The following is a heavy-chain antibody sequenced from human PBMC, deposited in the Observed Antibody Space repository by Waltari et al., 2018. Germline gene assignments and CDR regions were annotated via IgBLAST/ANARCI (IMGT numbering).Heavy chain of an antibody. J-gene: IGHJ4*02. CDR1: EFHFSSYG. Sequence: EVQLLESGGGLVQPGGYLRLSCAASEFHFSSYGLTWVRQAPGKGLEWVATINTSGGGTYYADSVKGRFTVSRDNSRNTLFLQLDSLRVEDTAIYYCARGGHVPQWLVRGRGILDYWGQGALVTVSS. CDR2: INTSGGGT. D-gene: IGHD6-19*01. V-gene: IGHV3-23*01. CDR3: ARGGHVPQWLVRGRGILDY.